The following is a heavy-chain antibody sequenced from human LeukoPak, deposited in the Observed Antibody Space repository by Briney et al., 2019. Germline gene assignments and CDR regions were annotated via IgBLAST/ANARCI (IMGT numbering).Heavy chain of an antibody. CDR2: IIPIFGTA. J-gene: IGHJ6*03. D-gene: IGHD1-14*01. V-gene: IGHV1-69*05. Sequence: SVKVSCKASGGTFSSYAISWVRQAPGQGLEWMGGIIPIFGTANYAQKFQGRVTITTDESTSTAYMELSSLRSEDTAVYYCARGVADRDYYYYYMDVWGKGTTVTVSS. CDR3: ARGVADRDYYYYYMDV. CDR1: GGTFSSYA.